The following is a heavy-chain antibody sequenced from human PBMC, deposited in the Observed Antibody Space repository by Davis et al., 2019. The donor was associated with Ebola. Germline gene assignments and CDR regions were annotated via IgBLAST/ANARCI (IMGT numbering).Heavy chain of an antibody. CDR3: TSTAGSVDY. V-gene: IGHV3-73*01. CDR1: GFTFSGSA. J-gene: IGHJ4*02. D-gene: IGHD1-26*01. CDR2: IRSKANSYAT. Sequence: GESLKISCAASGFTFSGSAMHWVRQAPGKGLEWVGRIRSKANSYATAYAASVKGRFTISRDDSKNTAYLQMNSLKTEDTAVYYCTSTAGSVDYWGQGTLVTVSS.